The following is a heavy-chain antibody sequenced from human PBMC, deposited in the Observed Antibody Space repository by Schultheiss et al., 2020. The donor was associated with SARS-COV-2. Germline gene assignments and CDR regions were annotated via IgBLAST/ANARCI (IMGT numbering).Heavy chain of an antibody. J-gene: IGHJ3*02. CDR2: ISGSGGST. Sequence: GESLKISCAASGFTFSSYAMSWVRQAPGKGLEWVSAISGSGGSTYYADSVKGRFTISRDNSKNTLYLQMNSLRAEDTAVYYCARAPTLFDIWGQGTMVTVSS. CDR1: GFTFSSYA. V-gene: IGHV3-23*01. CDR3: ARAPTLFDI.